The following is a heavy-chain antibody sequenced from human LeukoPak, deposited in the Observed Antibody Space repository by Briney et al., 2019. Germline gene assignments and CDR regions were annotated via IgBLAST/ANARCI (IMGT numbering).Heavy chain of an antibody. D-gene: IGHD3-10*01. CDR3: TTDGVYGSRSYYNLDY. CDR2: FKSKSDGGAT. CDR1: GFTFSDAW. Sequence: GGSLRLSCAASGFTFSDAWLSWVRQSPGKGLEWVGRFKSKSDGGATAYAAPVKGRFRMSRDDSQNMLYLQMNSLKTEDTAVYYCTTDGVYGSRSYYNLDYWGQGTLVTVSS. J-gene: IGHJ4*02. V-gene: IGHV3-15*01.